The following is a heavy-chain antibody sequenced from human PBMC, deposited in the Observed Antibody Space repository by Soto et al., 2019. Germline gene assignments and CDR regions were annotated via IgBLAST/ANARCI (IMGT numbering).Heavy chain of an antibody. CDR1: GGSFSTYY. D-gene: IGHD4-17*01. CDR3: ARDRGSLTTGDGTFDI. Sequence: SETRSRTWTVSGGSFSTYYWTGMRQPPGKGLEWVGYVSYSGTTNYSPSLKNRVTISLDTSKNEFSLKLRSATAADTAVYYCARDRGSLTTGDGTFDIWGPGTMVTVSS. J-gene: IGHJ3*02. CDR2: VSYSGTT. V-gene: IGHV4-59*01.